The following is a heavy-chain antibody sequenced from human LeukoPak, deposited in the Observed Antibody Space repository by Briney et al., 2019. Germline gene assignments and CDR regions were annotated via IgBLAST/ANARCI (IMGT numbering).Heavy chain of an antibody. D-gene: IGHD6-13*01. CDR1: GDSVSSNSAT. J-gene: IGHJ4*02. CDR2: TYYRSKWYN. V-gene: IGHV6-1*01. CDR3: TRGSSSNSWYFDY. Sequence: SQTLSLTCAISGDSVSSNSATWTWIRQSPSRGPEWLGRTYYRSKWYNDYAVSMKSRITVNPDTSKNQFSLQLNSVTPEDTAVYYCTRGSSSNSWYFDYWGQGALVTVSS.